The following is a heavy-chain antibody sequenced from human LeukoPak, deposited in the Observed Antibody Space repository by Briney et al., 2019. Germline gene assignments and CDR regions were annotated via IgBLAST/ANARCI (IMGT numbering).Heavy chain of an antibody. CDR3: ARGGPMMKAN. CDR2: IIPIFGTA. D-gene: IGHD3-22*01. J-gene: IGHJ4*02. Sequence: SVKVSCKASGGTFSSYAISWVRQAPGQGLEWMGGIIPIFGTANYAQKFQGRVTITADESTSTAYMELSSLTSGDTAVYYCARGGPMMKANWGQGTLVTVSS. V-gene: IGHV1-69*01. CDR1: GGTFSSYA.